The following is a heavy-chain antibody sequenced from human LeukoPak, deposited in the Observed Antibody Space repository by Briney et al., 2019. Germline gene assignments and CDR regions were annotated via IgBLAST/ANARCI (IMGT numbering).Heavy chain of an antibody. J-gene: IGHJ6*02. Sequence: SVTVSCKASGGTFSSYAISWVRQAPGQGLEWMGRIIPIFGIANYAQKFQGRVTITADKSTSTAYMELSSLRSEDTAVYYCAGETGKVRGYGMDVWGQGTTVTVSS. CDR1: GGTFSSYA. CDR2: IIPIFGIA. V-gene: IGHV1-69*04. D-gene: IGHD1-14*01. CDR3: AGETGKVRGYGMDV.